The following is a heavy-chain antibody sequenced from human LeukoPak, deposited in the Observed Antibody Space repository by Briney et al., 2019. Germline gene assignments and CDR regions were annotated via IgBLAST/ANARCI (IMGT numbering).Heavy chain of an antibody. CDR1: GASISSGTYY. J-gene: IGHJ3*02. CDR3: ARIVATIGDPRLDAFDI. Sequence: PSQTLSLTCTVSGASISSGTYYWSWIRQPPGKGLEWIGYISHSGSTFYNPSLKSRVTISVDRSKNQFSLKLSSVTAADTAVYYCARIVATIGDPRLDAFDIWGQGTMVTVSS. V-gene: IGHV4-30-2*01. D-gene: IGHD5-12*01. CDR2: ISHSGST.